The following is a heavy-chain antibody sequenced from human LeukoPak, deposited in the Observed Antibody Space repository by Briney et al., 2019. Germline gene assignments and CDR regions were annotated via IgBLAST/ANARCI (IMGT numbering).Heavy chain of an antibody. CDR3: AKRATTYGSGSHVDH. D-gene: IGHD3-10*01. Sequence: GGSLRLSCAASGFSFTTYSMNWVRQAPGKGLEWVSSISSSSSYTYYADSVKVRFTISRDNAKNSLYLQMNSLRAEDTAVYYCAKRATTYGSGSHVDHWGQGTLVSVSS. V-gene: IGHV3-21*01. CDR2: ISSSSSYT. CDR1: GFSFTTYS. J-gene: IGHJ4*02.